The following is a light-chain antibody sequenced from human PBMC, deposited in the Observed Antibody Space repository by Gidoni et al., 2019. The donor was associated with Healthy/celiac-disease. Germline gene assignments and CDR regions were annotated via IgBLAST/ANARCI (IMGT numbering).Light chain of an antibody. CDR1: QSVSSSY. CDR2: GAS. CDR3: QQYGSSLYT. V-gene: IGKV3-20*01. Sequence: EIVLTQSPGTLSLSPGERATLSCRASQSVSSSYVAWYQQKPGQAPRLLVYGASSRATGIPDRFSGSGSGTDFTLTISRLEPEDCAVYYWQQYGSSLYTFXXXTKLEIK. J-gene: IGKJ2*01.